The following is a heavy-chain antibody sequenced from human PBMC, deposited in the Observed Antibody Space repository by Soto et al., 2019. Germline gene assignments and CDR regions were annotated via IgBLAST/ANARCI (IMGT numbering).Heavy chain of an antibody. CDR2: IYYSGGT. J-gene: IGHJ3*02. D-gene: IGHD2-2*01. Sequence: QVQLQESGPGLVKPSETLSLTCTVSGGSISSYYWSWIRQPPGKGLEWIGYIYYSGGTNYNPSLKSRVTISVDTSKNQFSLKLSSVTAADTAVYYCARLRARYCSSTSCYAGLFYAFDIWGQGTMVTVSS. CDR3: ARLRARYCSSTSCYAGLFYAFDI. V-gene: IGHV4-59*08. CDR1: GGSISSYY.